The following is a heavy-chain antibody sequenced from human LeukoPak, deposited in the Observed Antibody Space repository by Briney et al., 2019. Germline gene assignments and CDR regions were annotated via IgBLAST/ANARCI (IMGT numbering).Heavy chain of an antibody. CDR1: GFTFSSYG. Sequence: GGSLRLSCAASGFTFSSYGMHWVRQAPGKGLEWVAIISYDGSNKFYADSVKGRFTMSRDNSKNTLYLQMNSLRAEDTAVYCCAKDRVVVAATTYYGMDVWGQGTTVTVSS. D-gene: IGHD2-15*01. V-gene: IGHV3-30*18. J-gene: IGHJ6*02. CDR3: AKDRVVVAATTYYGMDV. CDR2: ISYDGSNK.